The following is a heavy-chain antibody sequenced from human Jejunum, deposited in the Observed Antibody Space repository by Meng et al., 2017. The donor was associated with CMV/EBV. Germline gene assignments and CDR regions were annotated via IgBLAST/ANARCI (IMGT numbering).Heavy chain of an antibody. D-gene: IGHD3-10*01. CDR3: VKYYHPSGPLDAP. V-gene: IGHV4-4*02. Sequence: QVQLQESGPGLVKPSGTLSLTCAVSGASISNSDWWNWVRQPPGKGLEWIGEIYHGGNINYNPSLRSRVSISVDTSKNHFSLNLNSVTAADTAVYYCVKYYHPSGPLDAPWGQGTLVTVSS. J-gene: IGHJ5*02. CDR1: GASISNSDW. CDR2: IYHGGNI.